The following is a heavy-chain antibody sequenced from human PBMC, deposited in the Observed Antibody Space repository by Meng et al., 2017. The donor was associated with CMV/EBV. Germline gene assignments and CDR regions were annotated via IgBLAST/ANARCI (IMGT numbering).Heavy chain of an antibody. D-gene: IGHD4-11*01. J-gene: IGHJ6*02. Sequence: SETLSLTCAVYGGSSSGYYWSWIRQPPGKGLEWIGEINHSGSTNYNPSLKSRVTISVDTSKNQFSLKLSSVTAADTAVYYCARGKTTVIRNYYYGMDVWGQGTTVTVSS. CDR2: INHSGST. CDR1: GGSSSGYY. CDR3: ARGKTTVIRNYYYGMDV. V-gene: IGHV4-34*01.